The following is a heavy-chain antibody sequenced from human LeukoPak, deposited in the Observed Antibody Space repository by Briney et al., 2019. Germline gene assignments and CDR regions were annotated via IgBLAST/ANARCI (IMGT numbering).Heavy chain of an antibody. CDR1: GYTLTELS. J-gene: IGHJ6*03. D-gene: IGHD2-15*01. CDR2: FYPEVGKT. CDR3: ATRYCSGGSCPNYYYYYINV. Sequence: ASVKVSCKVSGYTLTELSMHWVRQAPGKGLEGMGVFYPEVGKTIYAQKFQGRVTMTEDTSTDTAYMELSSLRSEDTAVYYCATRYCSGGSCPNYYYYYINVWGKGTTVTIYS. V-gene: IGHV1-24*01.